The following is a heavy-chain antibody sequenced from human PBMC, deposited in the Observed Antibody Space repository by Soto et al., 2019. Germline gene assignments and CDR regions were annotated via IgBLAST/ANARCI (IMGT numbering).Heavy chain of an antibody. CDR3: TTASQWLPPYS. CDR2: IKSRADGGTT. V-gene: IGHV3-15*01. D-gene: IGHD6-19*01. CDR1: GFTFTKAW. Sequence: GSLRLSCAASGFTFTKAWMTCFLQTPGKGLEWVGRIKSRADGGTTDYAASVKDRFIISRDDSNDTLYLHMNRLKTDDTAVYYCTTASQWLPPYSWGQGALVTVSS. J-gene: IGHJ4*02.